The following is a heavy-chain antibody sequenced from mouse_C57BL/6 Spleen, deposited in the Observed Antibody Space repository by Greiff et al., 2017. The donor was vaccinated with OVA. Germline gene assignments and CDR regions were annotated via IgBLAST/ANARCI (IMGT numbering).Heavy chain of an antibody. V-gene: IGHV1-55*01. D-gene: IGHD2-4*01. CDR3: ASERDYDYDGGWFAY. CDR1: GYTFTSYW. Sequence: QVQLQQSGAELVKPGASVKMSCKASGYTFTSYWITWVKQRPGQGLEWIGDIYPGSGSTNYNEKFKSKATLTVDTSSSTAYMQLSSLTSEDSAVYYCASERDYDYDGGWFAYWGQGTLVTVSA. CDR2: IYPGSGST. J-gene: IGHJ3*01.